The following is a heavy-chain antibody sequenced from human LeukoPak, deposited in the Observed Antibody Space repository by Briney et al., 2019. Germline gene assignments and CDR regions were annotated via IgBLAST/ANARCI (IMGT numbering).Heavy chain of an antibody. V-gene: IGHV1-69*04. CDR1: GGTFSSYA. J-gene: IGHJ4*02. Sequence: ASVKVSCKASGGTFSSYAISWVRQAPGQGLEWMGRIIPILGIANYAQKFQGRVTITADKSTSTAYMELSSLRSEDTAVYYCAREPAGDYYFDYWGQGTLVTVSS. D-gene: IGHD2-21*02. CDR2: IIPILGIA. CDR3: AREPAGDYYFDY.